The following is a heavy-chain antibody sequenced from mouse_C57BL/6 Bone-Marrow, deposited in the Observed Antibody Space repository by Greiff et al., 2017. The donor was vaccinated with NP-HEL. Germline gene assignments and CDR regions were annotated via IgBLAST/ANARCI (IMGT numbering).Heavy chain of an antibody. CDR2: ISGGGGNT. CDR1: GFTFSSYT. Sequence: EVQRVESGGGLVKPGGSLKLSCAASGFTFSSYTMSWVRQTPEKRLEWVATISGGGGNTYYPDSVKGRFTISRDNAKNTLYLQMSSLRSEDTALYYCARKNYYAYWGQGTLVTVSA. V-gene: IGHV5-9*01. D-gene: IGHD1-1*01. J-gene: IGHJ3*01. CDR3: ARKNYYAY.